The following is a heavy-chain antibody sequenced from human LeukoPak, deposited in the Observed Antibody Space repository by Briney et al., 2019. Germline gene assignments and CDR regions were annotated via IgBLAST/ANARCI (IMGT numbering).Heavy chain of an antibody. Sequence: GGCSSREYRSWVRQPPKKRLEWIGYIYYSGSTNYNPSLKSRVTISVDTSKNQFSLKLSSVTAADTAVYYCARAVPDRLNDALYGMDVWGQGTTVTVSS. CDR3: ARAVPDRLNDALYGMDV. CDR2: IYYSGST. J-gene: IGHJ6*02. CDR1: GGCSSREY. V-gene: IGHV4-59*08.